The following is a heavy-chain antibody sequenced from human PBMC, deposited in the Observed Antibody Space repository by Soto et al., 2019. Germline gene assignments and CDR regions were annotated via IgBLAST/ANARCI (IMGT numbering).Heavy chain of an antibody. J-gene: IGHJ2*01. Sequence: QVQLVQSGAEVKKPGSSVKVSCKASGGTFSSYTISWVRQAPGQGLEWMGRIIPILGIANYAQKFQGRVTITAGTSPSTAYMELSSLISEDTAVYYCAIDPGPYGDYWYFDLWGRGTLVTVSS. CDR1: GGTFSSYT. V-gene: IGHV1-69*08. CDR3: AIDPGPYGDYWYFDL. D-gene: IGHD4-17*01. CDR2: IIPILGIA.